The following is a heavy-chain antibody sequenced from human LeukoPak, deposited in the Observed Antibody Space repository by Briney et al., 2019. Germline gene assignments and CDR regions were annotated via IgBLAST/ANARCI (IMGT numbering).Heavy chain of an antibody. D-gene: IGHD6-6*01. V-gene: IGHV1-69*13. J-gene: IGHJ4*02. CDR1: GYTFTSYA. CDR3: AREMYSSSSAPPPAFDY. Sequence: SVKVSCKASGYTFTSYAISWVRQAPGQGLEWMGGIIPIFGTANYAQKFQGRVTITADESTSTAYMELSSLRSEDMAVYYCAREMYSSSSAPPPAFDYWGQGTLVTVSS. CDR2: IIPIFGTA.